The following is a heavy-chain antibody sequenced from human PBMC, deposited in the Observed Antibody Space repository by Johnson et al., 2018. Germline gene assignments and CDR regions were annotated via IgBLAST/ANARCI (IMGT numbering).Heavy chain of an antibody. CDR1: GFTFSNYG. CDR2: ISYDGSNK. D-gene: IGHD3-16*02. CDR3: AREEYVYVWGSYRPEGAFDI. Sequence: QVQLVQSGGGVVQPGTSLRLSCAASGFTFSNYGMHWVRQAPGKGLEWVAVISYDGSNKYYANSVKGRFTISRDNSKNTLYLKMGRLRAEGMAVYYCAREEYVYVWGSYRPEGAFDIWGQGTMVTGSS. J-gene: IGHJ3*02. V-gene: IGHV3-30*03.